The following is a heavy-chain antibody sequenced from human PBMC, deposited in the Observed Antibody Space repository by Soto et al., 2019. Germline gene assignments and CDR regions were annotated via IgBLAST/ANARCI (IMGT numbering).Heavy chain of an antibody. J-gene: IGHJ4*02. Sequence: GGSLRLSCAASGFSFSSHVMSWVRQAPGKGLEWVSSISGSGGGTYYADSVKGRFTISRDNSKHTLYLQMNSLRAEDTAVYYCARSPNDYGSASYYKGYFDNWGQETRVTVSS. CDR2: ISGSGGGT. V-gene: IGHV3-23*01. D-gene: IGHD3-10*01. CDR3: ARSPNDYGSASYYKGYFDN. CDR1: GFSFSSHV.